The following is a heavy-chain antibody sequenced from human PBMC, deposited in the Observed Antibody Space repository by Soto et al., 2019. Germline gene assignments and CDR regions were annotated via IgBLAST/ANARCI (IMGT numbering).Heavy chain of an antibody. J-gene: IGHJ5*02. CDR2: VNGGGDST. D-gene: IGHD2-15*01. CDR3: VRGGGGGLFDP. V-gene: IGHV3-23*01. CDR1: GFTFSNHA. Sequence: GGSLRLSCEASGFTFSNHAMSWVRQAPGQGLEWVSAVNGGGDSTFSAGSVKGRFTISRDNSKNTVYLQMNSLTAADTAVYYCVRGGGGGLFDPWGQGTMVTV.